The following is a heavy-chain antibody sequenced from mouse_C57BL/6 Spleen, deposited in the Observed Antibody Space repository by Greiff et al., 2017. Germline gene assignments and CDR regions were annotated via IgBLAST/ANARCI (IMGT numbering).Heavy chain of an antibody. D-gene: IGHD1-1*01. J-gene: IGHJ2*01. V-gene: IGHV1-82*01. Sequence: QVQLQQSGPELVKPGASVKISCKASGYAFSSSWMNWVKQRPGKGLEWIGRIYPGDGDTNYNGKFKGKATLTADKSSSTAYMQLSSLTSEDSAVYFCASEGGYGSSDLDYWGQGTTLTVSS. CDR3: ASEGGYGSSDLDY. CDR2: IYPGDGDT. CDR1: GYAFSSSW.